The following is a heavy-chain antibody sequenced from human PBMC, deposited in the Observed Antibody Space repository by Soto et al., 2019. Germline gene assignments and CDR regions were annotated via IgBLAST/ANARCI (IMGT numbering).Heavy chain of an antibody. CDR3: AHSRCGGDCLQSYSSHYYYGMDV. CDR2: IYWDDDK. CDR1: GFPLSTGGVG. V-gene: IGHV2-5*02. D-gene: IGHD2-21*02. J-gene: IGHJ6*02. Sequence: QITLKESGPSLVKPTQTLTLTCTFSGFPLSTGGVGVGWIRQPPGKALEWLALIYWDDDKRYSPSLRSRLTVTKETSKNQVVLTMTNMDPVDTATYYCAHSRCGGDCLQSYSSHYYYGMDVWGQGTTVTVSS.